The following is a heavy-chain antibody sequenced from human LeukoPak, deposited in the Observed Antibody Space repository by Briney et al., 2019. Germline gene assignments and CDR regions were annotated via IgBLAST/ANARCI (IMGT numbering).Heavy chain of an antibody. V-gene: IGHV4-4*09. Sequence: PSETLSLTCTVSGGSISSYYWSWIRQPPGKGLEWIGYIYTSGSINYNPSLKSRVTISVDTSKNQFSLKLSSVTAADTAVYYCARLLTTVTTTWFDPWGQGTLVTVSS. CDR1: GGSISSYY. CDR2: IYTSGSI. D-gene: IGHD4-17*01. J-gene: IGHJ5*02. CDR3: ARLLTTVTTTWFDP.